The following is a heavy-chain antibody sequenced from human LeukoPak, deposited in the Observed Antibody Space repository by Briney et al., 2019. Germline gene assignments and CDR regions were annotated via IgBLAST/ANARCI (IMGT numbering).Heavy chain of an antibody. V-gene: IGHV3-11*01. Sequence: PGGSLRLSCTASGFTFSDYYMSWIRQAPGKGLEWISCISSSGSTTDYADSVKGRFTVSRDNAKNSLSLQMNNLRVEDTAVYYCARQVWSGWSRESDYWGQGTLVTVSS. D-gene: IGHD6-19*01. CDR2: ISSSGSTT. CDR3: ARQVWSGWSRESDY. J-gene: IGHJ4*02. CDR1: GFTFSDYY.